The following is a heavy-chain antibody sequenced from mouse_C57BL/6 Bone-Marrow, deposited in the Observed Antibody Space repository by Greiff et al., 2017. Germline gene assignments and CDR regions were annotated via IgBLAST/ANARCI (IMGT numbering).Heavy chain of an antibody. Sequence: EVKLEESGPGMVKPSQSLSLTCTVTGYSITSGYDWHWIRHFPGNKLEWMGYISYSGSTNYNPSLKSRISITHDTSKNHFFLKLNSVTTEDTATYYCARGDDGYYHYAMDYGGQGTSVTVSS. CDR2: ISYSGST. J-gene: IGHJ4*01. CDR3: ARGDDGYYHYAMDY. V-gene: IGHV3-1*01. CDR1: GYSITSGYD. D-gene: IGHD2-3*01.